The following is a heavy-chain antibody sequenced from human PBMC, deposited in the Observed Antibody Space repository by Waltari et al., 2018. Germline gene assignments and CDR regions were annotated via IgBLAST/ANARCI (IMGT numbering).Heavy chain of an antibody. D-gene: IGHD2-8*01. CDR3: ARQLGYCTNGVCYTGWYFDL. CDR2: IYPGDSDT. V-gene: IGHV5-51*01. Sequence: EVQLVQSGAEVKKPGESLKISCKDSGYSFTSYGIGWVRQMPGKGLGWMGIIYPGDSDTRYSPSFQGQVTISADKSISTAYLQWSSLKASDTAMYYCARQLGYCTNGVCYTGWYFDLWGRGTLVTVSS. J-gene: IGHJ2*01. CDR1: GYSFTSYG.